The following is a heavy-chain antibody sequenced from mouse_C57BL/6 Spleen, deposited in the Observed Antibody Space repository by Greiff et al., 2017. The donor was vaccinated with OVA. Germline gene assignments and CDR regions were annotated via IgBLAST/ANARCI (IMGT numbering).Heavy chain of an antibody. V-gene: IGHV1-39*01. CDR1: GYSFTDYN. CDR3: ARSIRSTTVVATNYFDY. CDR2: INPNYGTT. D-gene: IGHD1-1*01. J-gene: IGHJ2*01. Sequence: EVQGVESGPELVKPGASVKISCKASGYSFTDYNMNWVKQSNGKSLEWIGVINPNYGTTSYNQKFKGKATLTVDQSSSTAYMQLNSLTSEDSAVYYCARSIRSTTVVATNYFDYWGQGTTLTVSS.